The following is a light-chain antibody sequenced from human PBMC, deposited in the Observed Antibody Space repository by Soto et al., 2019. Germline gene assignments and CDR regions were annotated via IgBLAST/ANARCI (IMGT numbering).Light chain of an antibody. CDR3: QQRSRWPALT. Sequence: EVILAQFPANLSLSPGESATLSCRASQSVSYHLAWYQQKPGQAPRLLIFDSSNRAPGIPPRFSGGGSGTDFTLTLRSLEPEDSAIYYCQQRSRWPALTFGGGTKVEI. J-gene: IGKJ4*01. V-gene: IGKV3-11*01. CDR1: QSVSYH. CDR2: DSS.